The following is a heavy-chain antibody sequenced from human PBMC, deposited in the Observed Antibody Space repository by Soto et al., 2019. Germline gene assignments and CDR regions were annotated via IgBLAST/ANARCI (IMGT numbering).Heavy chain of an antibody. D-gene: IGHD3-10*01. CDR2: IKSKTDGGTT. V-gene: IGHV3-15*01. J-gene: IGHJ4*02. Sequence: EVQLVESGGGLVKPGGSLRLSCAASGFTFSNAWMSWVRQAPGKGLEWVGRIKSKTDGGTTDYAAPVKGRFTISRDDSKNTLYLQMNSLKTEDTAVYYCTTGGSGSYEPFDYWGQGTLVTVSS. CDR1: GFTFSNAW. CDR3: TTGGSGSYEPFDY.